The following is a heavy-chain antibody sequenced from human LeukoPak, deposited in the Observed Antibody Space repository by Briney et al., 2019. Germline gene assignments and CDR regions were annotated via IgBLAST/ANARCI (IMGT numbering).Heavy chain of an antibody. CDR3: ARDLGYSSSWTRWFDP. J-gene: IGHJ5*02. CDR2: INWNGAST. Sequence: GGSLRLSCEASGFTFDEYGMNWVRQSPGKGLEWVSGINWNGASTFYADTVQGRFTISRDNAKNSLYLQMSSLRAEDTAVYYCARDLGYSSSWTRWFDPWGQGTLVTVSS. CDR1: GFTFDEYG. D-gene: IGHD6-13*01. V-gene: IGHV3-20*04.